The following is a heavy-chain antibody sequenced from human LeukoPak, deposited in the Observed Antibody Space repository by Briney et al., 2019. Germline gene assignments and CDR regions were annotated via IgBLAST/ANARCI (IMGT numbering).Heavy chain of an antibody. CDR1: GFTFSSYA. Sequence: PGGSLRLSCAASGFTFSSYAMHWVRQAPGKGLEWVAVISYDGSNKYYADSVKGRFTIFRDNFKNTLYLQMNSLRAEDTSLYSCARQAVADYYFDYWGRGTLVTVSS. J-gene: IGHJ4*02. CDR2: ISYDGSNK. V-gene: IGHV3-30-3*01. D-gene: IGHD6-19*01. CDR3: ARQAVADYYFDY.